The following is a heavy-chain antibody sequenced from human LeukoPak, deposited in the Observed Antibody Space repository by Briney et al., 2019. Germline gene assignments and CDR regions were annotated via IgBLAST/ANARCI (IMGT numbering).Heavy chain of an antibody. Sequence: AASVKVSCKASGNTFTSYYMHWVRQAPGQGLEWMGIINPSGGSTSYAQKFQGRVTMTRDMSTSTVYMELSSLRSEDTAVYYCARDNVDIVATIPSFDYWGQGTLVTVSS. D-gene: IGHD5-12*01. J-gene: IGHJ4*02. CDR2: INPSGGST. CDR3: ARDNVDIVATIPSFDY. CDR1: GNTFTSYY. V-gene: IGHV1-46*01.